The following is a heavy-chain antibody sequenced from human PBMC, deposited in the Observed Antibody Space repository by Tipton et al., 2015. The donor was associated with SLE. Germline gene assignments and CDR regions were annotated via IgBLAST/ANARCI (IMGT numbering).Heavy chain of an antibody. J-gene: IGHJ6*04. CDR3: ARDGGAAAESYNYGVDV. V-gene: IGHV4-59*01. Sequence: LRLSCTVSGGSIFSYYWSWIRQPPGKGLEWIGYIYFSGSTNYNPSLRSRVTMSIDTSNNQFSLKLSSVTAADTAVYFCARDGGAAAESYNYGVDVWGRGTTFTVSS. CDR1: GGSIFSYY. CDR2: IYFSGST. D-gene: IGHD6-13*01.